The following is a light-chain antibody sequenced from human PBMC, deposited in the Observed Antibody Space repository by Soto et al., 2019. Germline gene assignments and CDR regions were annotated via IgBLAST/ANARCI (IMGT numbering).Light chain of an antibody. J-gene: IGLJ3*02. CDR2: DVS. CDR3: CSYSTSTTGV. Sequence: QSALTQPASVSGSPGQSITISCTGTSSDVGGYNYVSWYQHHPGKAPKLMIYDVSNRPSRVSNRFSASKSGNTASLTISGPQAEDEADYYCCSYSTSTTGVFGGGTKVTVL. V-gene: IGLV2-14*01. CDR1: SSDVGGYNY.